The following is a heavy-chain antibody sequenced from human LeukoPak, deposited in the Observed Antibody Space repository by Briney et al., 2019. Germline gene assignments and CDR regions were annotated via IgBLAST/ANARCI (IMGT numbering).Heavy chain of an antibody. Sequence: SVKVSCKASGGTFSSYAISWVRQAPGQGLEWMGGIIPIFGTANYAQKFQGRVTITADESTSTAYMELSSLRSEDTAVYCCARAHVYCSSTSCYTFDPWGQGTLVTVSS. J-gene: IGHJ5*02. CDR3: ARAHVYCSSTSCYTFDP. V-gene: IGHV1-69*13. CDR1: GGTFSSYA. CDR2: IIPIFGTA. D-gene: IGHD2-2*02.